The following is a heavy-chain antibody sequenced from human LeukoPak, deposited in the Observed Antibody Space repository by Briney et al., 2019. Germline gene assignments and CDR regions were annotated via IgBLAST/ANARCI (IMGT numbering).Heavy chain of an antibody. CDR1: GGSISSGGYY. D-gene: IGHD3-22*01. J-gene: IGHJ4*02. Sequence: SETLSLTCTVSGGSISSGGYYWSWIRQHPGKGLEWIGYIYYSGSTYYNPSPKSRVTISVDTSKNQFSLKLSSVTAADTAVYYCARGQIRDYYDSSGYPLPDYWGQGTLVTVSS. V-gene: IGHV4-31*03. CDR2: IYYSGST. CDR3: ARGQIRDYYDSSGYPLPDY.